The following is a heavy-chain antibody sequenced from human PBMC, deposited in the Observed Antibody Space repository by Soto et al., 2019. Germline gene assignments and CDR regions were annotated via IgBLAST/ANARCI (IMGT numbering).Heavy chain of an antibody. V-gene: IGHV2-5*02. CDR2: IYWDDDK. Sequence: QITLKESGPTLVKPTQTLTLTSTFSGFSLSTSGVGVGWIRQPPGKALEWLALIYWDDDKRYSPSLKSRLTITKDTSKNQVVLTMTNMDPVDTATYSCAHHCISTSCYLWGWFDPWGQGTLVTVSS. CDR1: GFSLSTSGVG. J-gene: IGHJ5*02. CDR3: AHHCISTSCYLWGWFDP. D-gene: IGHD2-2*01.